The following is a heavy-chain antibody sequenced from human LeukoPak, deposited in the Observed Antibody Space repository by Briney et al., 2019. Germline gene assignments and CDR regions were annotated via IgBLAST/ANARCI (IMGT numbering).Heavy chain of an antibody. D-gene: IGHD4-17*01. CDR3: ARDKYGDYVIDY. V-gene: IGHV3-21*01. CDR1: GFTFSSYS. J-gene: IGHJ4*02. CDR2: ISSSSSYI. Sequence: GGSLRLSCAASGFTFSSYSMNWVRQAPGKGLEWVSSISSSSSYIYYADSVKGRFTISRDNAKNSLYLQMDSLRAEDTAVYYCARDKYGDYVIDYWGQGTLVTVSS.